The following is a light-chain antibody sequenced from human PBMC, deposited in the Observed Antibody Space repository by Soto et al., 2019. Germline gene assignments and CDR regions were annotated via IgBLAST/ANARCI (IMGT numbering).Light chain of an antibody. J-gene: IGKJ3*01. CDR3: EERSNWPRFT. CDR2: DVS. Sequence: EIVLTQSPATLSLSPGERATLSCRASQSVSSYLAWYQQKPGQAPRLLMYDVSNRATGIPARFSGSGSGIDFTLSLSSLVAEDFAIYYCEERSNWPRFTFGPGTKVDIK. V-gene: IGKV3-11*01. CDR1: QSVSSY.